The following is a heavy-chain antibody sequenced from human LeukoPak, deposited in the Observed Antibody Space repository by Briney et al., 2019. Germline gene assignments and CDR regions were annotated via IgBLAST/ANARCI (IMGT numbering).Heavy chain of an antibody. CDR1: GGTFSSYV. CDR2: IIPIFGTA. J-gene: IGHJ5*02. Sequence: ASVKVSCKASGGTFSSYVISWVRQAPGQGLEWMGGIIPIFGTANYAQKFLGRVTITADESTSTAYMELSSLRSEDTAVYYCARVNYDFWSGQSDGLNWFDPWGQGTLVTVSS. D-gene: IGHD3-3*01. V-gene: IGHV1-69*13. CDR3: ARVNYDFWSGQSDGLNWFDP.